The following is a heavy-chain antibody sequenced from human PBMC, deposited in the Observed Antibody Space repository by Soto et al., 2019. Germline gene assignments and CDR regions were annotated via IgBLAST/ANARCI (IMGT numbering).Heavy chain of an antibody. CDR3: ARFFGSGFDY. J-gene: IGHJ4*02. D-gene: IGHD6-19*01. CDR1: GFTFSSYS. CDR2: ISSSSSYR. Sequence: PGGSLRLSCAASGFTFSSYSMNWVRQAPGKGLEWVSSISSSSSYRYYADSVKGRFTISRDNAKTSLYLQMDSLRNEDTAVYYCARFFGSGFDYWGQGTLVTVSS. V-gene: IGHV3-21*01.